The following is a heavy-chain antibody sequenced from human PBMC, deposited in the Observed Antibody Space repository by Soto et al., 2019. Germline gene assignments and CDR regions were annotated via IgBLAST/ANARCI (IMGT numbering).Heavy chain of an antibody. Sequence: QLQLQESGSGLVKPSQTLSLTCAVSGGSISSGGYSWSWIRQPPGKGLEWIGYIYHSGSTYYNPSHKRRVTISVDRSKNQFSLKLSSVTAADTAVYYCSRRRGFPYYYGMDVWGQGTTVTVSS. D-gene: IGHD5-12*01. V-gene: IGHV4-30-2*01. J-gene: IGHJ6*02. CDR3: SRRRGFPYYYGMDV. CDR2: IYHSGST. CDR1: GGSISSGGYS.